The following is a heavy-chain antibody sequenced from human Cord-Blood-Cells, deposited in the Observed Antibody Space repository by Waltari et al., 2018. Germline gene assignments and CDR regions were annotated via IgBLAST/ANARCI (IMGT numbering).Heavy chain of an antibody. V-gene: IGHV1-3*01. CDR3: ARDGGSSSWYY. D-gene: IGHD6-13*01. Sequence: QVQLVQSGAEVKKPGASVKVSCKASGYTFTSYAMHSVRQAPGQRPEWMGWINAGNGNTKYSQKFQGRVTITRDTSASTAYMELSSLRSEDTAVYYCARDGGSSSWYYWGQGTLVTVSS. CDR1: GYTFTSYA. CDR2: INAGNGNT. J-gene: IGHJ4*02.